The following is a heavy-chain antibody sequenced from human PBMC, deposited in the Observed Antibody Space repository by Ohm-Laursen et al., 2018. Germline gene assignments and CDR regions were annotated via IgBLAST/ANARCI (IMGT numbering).Heavy chain of an antibody. D-gene: IGHD1-1*01. CDR3: ARDRGRRRRWFDP. CDR2: IYYSGST. Sequence: SDTLSLTCTVSGGSISSYYWSWIRQPPGKGLEWIGYIYYSGSTYYNPSLKSRVTISVDTSKNQFSLKLSSVTAADTAVYYCARDRGRRRRWFDPWGQGTLVTVSS. CDR1: GGSISSYY. J-gene: IGHJ5*02. V-gene: IGHV4-59*12.